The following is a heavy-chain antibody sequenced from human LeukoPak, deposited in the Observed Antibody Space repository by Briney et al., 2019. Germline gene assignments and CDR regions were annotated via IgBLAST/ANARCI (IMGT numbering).Heavy chain of an antibody. D-gene: IGHD3-22*01. J-gene: IGHJ4*02. CDR1: GFTFSSYS. CDR2: ISSSSSTI. CDR3: ARGDNNTYYYDSSGYWN. V-gene: IGHV3-48*01. Sequence: PGGSLRLPCAASGFTFSSYSMNWVRQAPGKGLEWVSYISSSSSTIYYADSVKGRFTISRDNAKNSLYLQMNSLRAEDTAVYYCARGDNNTYYYDSSGYWNWGQGTLVTVSS.